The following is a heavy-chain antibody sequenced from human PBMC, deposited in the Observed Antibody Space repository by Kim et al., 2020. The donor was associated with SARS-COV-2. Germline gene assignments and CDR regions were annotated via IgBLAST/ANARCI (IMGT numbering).Heavy chain of an antibody. D-gene: IGHD3-22*01. CDR3: ARDFYDSSGFFGYYYGMDV. Sequence: SETLSLTCTVSGGSISSYYWSWIRQRPGKGLEWIGYSYYSGSTNYNPSLKSRVTISLDRSKNQFSLKLSSAAAAATAVYFCARDFYDSSGFFGYYYGMDVWGQGTTVPVSS. V-gene: IGHV4-59*13. CDR2: SYYSGST. J-gene: IGHJ6*01. CDR1: GGSISSYY.